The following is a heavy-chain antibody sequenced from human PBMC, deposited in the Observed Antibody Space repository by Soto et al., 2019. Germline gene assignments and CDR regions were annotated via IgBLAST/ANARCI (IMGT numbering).Heavy chain of an antibody. Sequence: EASVKVSCKASGGTFSSYAISWVRQAPGQGLEWMGGIIPIFGTANYAQKFQGRVTITADESTSTAYMELSSLRSEDTAVYYCARSWPEGYYYYYGMDVWGQGTTVTVSS. V-gene: IGHV1-69*13. D-gene: IGHD5-12*01. CDR1: GGTFSSYA. J-gene: IGHJ6*02. CDR2: IIPIFGTA. CDR3: ARSWPEGYYYYYGMDV.